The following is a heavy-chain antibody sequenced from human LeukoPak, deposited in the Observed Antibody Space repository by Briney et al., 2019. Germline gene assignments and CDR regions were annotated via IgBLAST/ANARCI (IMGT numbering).Heavy chain of an antibody. CDR3: AKDVSWNWFDP. CDR1: GFTFSTYA. Sequence: GGSLRLSCAASGFTFSTYAMHWVRQAPGKGLEWVAVISYDGSNKYYADSVKGRFTISRDNSKNTLYLQMNILRAEDTAVYYCAKDVSWNWFDPWGQGTLVTVSS. V-gene: IGHV3-30*18. CDR2: ISYDGSNK. J-gene: IGHJ5*02.